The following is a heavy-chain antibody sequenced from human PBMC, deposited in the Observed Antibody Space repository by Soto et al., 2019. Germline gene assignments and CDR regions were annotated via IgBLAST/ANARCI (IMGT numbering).Heavy chain of an antibody. CDR3: ATGYSGYDFLPTTPRPSSDAFDI. V-gene: IGHV4-31*03. CDR2: IYYSGST. CDR1: GGSISSGGYY. D-gene: IGHD5-12*01. Sequence: SETLSLTCTVSGGSISSGGYYWSWIRQHPGKGLEWIGYIYYSGSTYYNPSLKSRVTISVDTSKNQFSLKLSSVTAADTAGYYCATGYSGYDFLPTTPRPSSDAFDIWGQGTMVTVSS. J-gene: IGHJ3*02.